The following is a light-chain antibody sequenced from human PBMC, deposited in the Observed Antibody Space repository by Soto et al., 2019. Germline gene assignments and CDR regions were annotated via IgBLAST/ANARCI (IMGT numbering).Light chain of an antibody. J-gene: IGKJ4*01. Sequence: EIVLTQSPATLSLSPEERATLSCRASQSVSSYLAWYQQKPGQAPRLLIYDASNRATGIPTRFSGSGSGTDFTLTISSLEPEDFAVYYCQQRSNWLTFGGGTKVEIK. CDR2: DAS. CDR1: QSVSSY. V-gene: IGKV3-11*01. CDR3: QQRSNWLT.